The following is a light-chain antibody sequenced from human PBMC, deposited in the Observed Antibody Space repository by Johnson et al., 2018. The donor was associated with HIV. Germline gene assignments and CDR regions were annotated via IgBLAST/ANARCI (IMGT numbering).Light chain of an antibody. Sequence: QSVLTQPPSVSAAPGQKVTISCSGSSSNIGNNYVSWYQQLPGTAPKLLIYENNKRPSEIPDRFSGSKSGTSATLGITGLQTEDEAEYYCGTWDSSLSAYVFGTGTKVTVL. CDR3: GTWDSSLSAYV. J-gene: IGLJ1*01. CDR1: SSNIGNNY. V-gene: IGLV1-51*02. CDR2: ENN.